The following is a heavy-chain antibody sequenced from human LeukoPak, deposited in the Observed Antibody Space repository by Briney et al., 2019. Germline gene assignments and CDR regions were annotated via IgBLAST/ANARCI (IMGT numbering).Heavy chain of an antibody. D-gene: IGHD3-16*02. J-gene: IGHJ3*02. CDR1: GFTFSSYW. V-gene: IGHV3-74*01. Sequence: GGSLRLSCAASGFTFSSYWMHWVRQAPGKGLVWVSRINSDGSSTSYADSVKGRFTISRDNAKNTLYLQMNSLRAEDTAVYYCARLSSTDDYVWGSYRPGAFDIWGQGTMVTVSS. CDR3: ARLSSTDDYVWGSYRPGAFDI. CDR2: INSDGSST.